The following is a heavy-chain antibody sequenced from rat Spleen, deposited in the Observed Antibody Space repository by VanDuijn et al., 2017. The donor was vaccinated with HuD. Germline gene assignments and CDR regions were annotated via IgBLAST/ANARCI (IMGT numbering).Heavy chain of an antibody. J-gene: IGHJ2*01. CDR3: ARHSSYNNYDSYYFDY. D-gene: IGHD1-10*01. Sequence: EVQLVESGGGLVQPGRSLKLSCVASGFTFNNYWMTWIRQAPGKGLEWVASISPGGDNTYYRDSVRGRFTVSRDNAKNTQYLQMDSLRSEDTATYYCARHSSYNNYDSYYFDYWGQGVMVTVSS. CDR2: ISPGGDNT. V-gene: IGHV5-31*01. CDR1: GFTFNNYW.